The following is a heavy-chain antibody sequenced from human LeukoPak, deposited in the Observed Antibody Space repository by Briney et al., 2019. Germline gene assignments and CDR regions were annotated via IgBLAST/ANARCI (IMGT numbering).Heavy chain of an antibody. J-gene: IGHJ4*02. CDR3: AKDGVVAATRVYSDY. CDR2: IRYDGSNK. CDR1: GFTFSSYG. Sequence: GGSLRLSCAASGFTFSSYGMHWVRQAPGKGLEWVAFIRYDGSNKYYADSVKGRFTISRDNSKNTVSLQMNGLRAEGTAVYYCAKDGVVAATRVYSDYWGQGTLVTVSS. V-gene: IGHV3-30*02. D-gene: IGHD2-15*01.